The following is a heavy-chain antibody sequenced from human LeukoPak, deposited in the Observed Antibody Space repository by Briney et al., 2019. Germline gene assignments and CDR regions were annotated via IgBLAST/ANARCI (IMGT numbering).Heavy chain of an antibody. Sequence: PSETLSLTCTVSVGSISSSTYYWVWIREPPGKGLEWIGSSYYSGSTYYSQSLKTPVTMSVDTSKNQFSLKLSSVTAADTAVYYCARQQFNGHKPRLFDYWGQGILVTASS. J-gene: IGHJ4*02. CDR3: ARQQFNGHKPRLFDY. CDR1: VGSISSSTYY. D-gene: IGHD1-14*01. V-gene: IGHV4-39*01. CDR2: SYYSGST.